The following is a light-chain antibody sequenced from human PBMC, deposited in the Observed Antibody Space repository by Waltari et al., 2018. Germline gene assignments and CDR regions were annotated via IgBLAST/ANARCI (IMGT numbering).Light chain of an antibody. CDR3: QQYKSYKT. CDR1: QSITTS. V-gene: IGKV1-5*03. Sequence: DIQMTQSPSTLSASVGDTVIISCRASQSITTSLAWYQQKPGKAPDVLVYGAFNFESGVPSRFSGSGSGTEFTLTISSLQPDDFATYYCQQYKSYKTFGQGTRVEIK. CDR2: GAF. J-gene: IGKJ1*01.